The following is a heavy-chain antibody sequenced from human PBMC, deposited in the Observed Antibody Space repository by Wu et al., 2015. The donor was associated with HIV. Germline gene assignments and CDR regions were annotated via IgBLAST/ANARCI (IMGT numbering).Heavy chain of an antibody. CDR1: GYTFTDYF. CDR2: INPKSGGT. Sequence: QVQLVQSGAEVKKPGASVKVSCKASGYTFTDYFIHWVRQAPGQGLEWMGWINPKSGGTNYAQKFQGRVTMTRDTSIRTAYMEMNRLRSDDTAVYFCARWPASRYSDSSGYADYWGQGTLVTVSS. J-gene: IGHJ4*02. V-gene: IGHV1-2*02. D-gene: IGHD3-22*01. CDR3: ARWPASRYSDSSGYADY.